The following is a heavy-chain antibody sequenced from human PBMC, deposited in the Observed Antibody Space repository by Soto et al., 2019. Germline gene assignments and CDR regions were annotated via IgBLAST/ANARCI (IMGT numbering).Heavy chain of an antibody. CDR3: ARGGSSGWEEDAFDI. Sequence: ASVKVSCKVSGYTLTELSMHWVRQAPGKGLEWMGGFDPEDGETIYAQKFQGRVTMTEDTSTDTAYMELSSLRSEDTAVYYCARGGSSGWEEDAFDIWGQGTMVTVSS. V-gene: IGHV1-24*01. CDR2: FDPEDGET. CDR1: GYTLTELS. D-gene: IGHD6-19*01. J-gene: IGHJ3*02.